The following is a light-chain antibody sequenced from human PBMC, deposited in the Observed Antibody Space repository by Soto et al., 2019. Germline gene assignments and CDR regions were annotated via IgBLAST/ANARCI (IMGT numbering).Light chain of an antibody. CDR2: GAS. J-gene: IGKJ1*01. CDR3: QQYGSSPSCT. V-gene: IGKV3-20*01. Sequence: EIVLTQSPGTLSLSPGERANLSCRASQSVSSSYLAWYQQKPGQAPRLLIYGASSRATGIPDRFSGSGSGTDFTLTISRLEPEDFAVYYCQQYGSSPSCTFGQGTKVDIK. CDR1: QSVSSSY.